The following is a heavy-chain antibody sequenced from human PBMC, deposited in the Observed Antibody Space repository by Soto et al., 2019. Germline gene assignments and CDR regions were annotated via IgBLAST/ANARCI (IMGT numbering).Heavy chain of an antibody. CDR3: ARTSQGAY. CDR1: GFTFSSYS. D-gene: IGHD3-16*01. Sequence: VGSLRLSGAASGFTFSSYSMNWVRQAPGKGLEWVSYISSSSTIYYADSVKGRFTISRDNAKNSLYLQMNSLRDEDTAVYYCARTSQGAYWGQGTLVTVSS. V-gene: IGHV3-48*02. J-gene: IGHJ4*02. CDR2: ISSSSTI.